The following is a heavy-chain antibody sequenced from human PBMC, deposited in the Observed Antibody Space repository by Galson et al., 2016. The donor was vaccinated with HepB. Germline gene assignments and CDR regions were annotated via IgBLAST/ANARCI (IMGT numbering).Heavy chain of an antibody. V-gene: IGHV4-39*01. CDR2: IFYTGKT. J-gene: IGHJ4*02. CDR3: ARQRYFDY. CDR1: GGPISESSFY. Sequence: ETLSLTCTVSGGPISESSFYWDWIRQPPGKGLEWIGNIFYTGKTFYNPSLRSRVTIFVDTSKNQFSLKLSSVPAADTAVYYCARQRYFDYWGQGALVTVAS. D-gene: IGHD2-15*01.